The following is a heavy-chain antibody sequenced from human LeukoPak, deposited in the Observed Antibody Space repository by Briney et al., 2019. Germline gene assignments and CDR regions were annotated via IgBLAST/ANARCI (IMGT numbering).Heavy chain of an antibody. CDR3: ARDHLTGITYFDWLPTLQAFDI. CDR1: GFTFSSYE. CDR2: ISSSGSTI. V-gene: IGHV3-48*03. D-gene: IGHD3-9*01. J-gene: IGHJ3*02. Sequence: GGSLRLSCAASGFTFSSYEMNWVRQAPGKGLEWVSYISSSGSTIYYADSVKGRFTISRDNAKNSLYLQMNSLRAEDTAVYYCARDHLTGITYFDWLPTLQAFDIWGQGTMVTVSS.